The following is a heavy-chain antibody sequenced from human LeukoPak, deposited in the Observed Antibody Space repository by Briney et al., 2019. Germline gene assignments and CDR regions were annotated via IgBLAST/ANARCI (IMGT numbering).Heavy chain of an antibody. CDR1: GFTFSSYA. CDR3: AREFITVTENVGDY. J-gene: IGHJ4*02. V-gene: IGHV3-7*01. Sequence: PGGSLRLSCAASGFTFSSYAMSWVRQAPGKGLEWVANIKQDGSEKYYVDSVKGRFTISRDNAKNSLYMQMNSLRAEDTAVYCCAREFITVTENVGDYWGQGTLVTVSS. CDR2: IKQDGSEK. D-gene: IGHD4-17*01.